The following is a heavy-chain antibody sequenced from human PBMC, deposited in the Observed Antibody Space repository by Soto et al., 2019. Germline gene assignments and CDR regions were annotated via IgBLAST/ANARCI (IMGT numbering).Heavy chain of an antibody. Sequence: GASVKVSCKASGYTFTSYYMRWVRQAPGQGLEWMGIINPSGGSTSYAQKFQGRVTMTRDTSTSTVYMELSSLRSEDTAVYYCARDIYGDYNAFDIWGQGTMVTVS. D-gene: IGHD4-17*01. V-gene: IGHV1-46*01. CDR2: INPSGGST. J-gene: IGHJ3*02. CDR1: GYTFTSYY. CDR3: ARDIYGDYNAFDI.